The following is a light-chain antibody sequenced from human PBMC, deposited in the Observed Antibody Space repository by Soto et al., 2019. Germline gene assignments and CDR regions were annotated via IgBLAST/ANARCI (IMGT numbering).Light chain of an antibody. CDR1: QSVSSN. Sequence: EIVMTQSPATLSVSPGGRATLSCRASQSVSSNLAWYRQRPGQAPRLLIYGASTRATGIPARFSGSGSGTEFTLTISSLQSEDSAVYYCQQRSNWPITFGLGTRLEIK. CDR2: GAS. J-gene: IGKJ5*01. CDR3: QQRSNWPIT. V-gene: IGKV3D-15*01.